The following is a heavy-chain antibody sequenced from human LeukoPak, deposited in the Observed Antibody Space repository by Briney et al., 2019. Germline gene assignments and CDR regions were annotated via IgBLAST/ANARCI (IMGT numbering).Heavy chain of an antibody. D-gene: IGHD4-17*01. CDR3: AREENYGDYVAGAFDI. J-gene: IGHJ3*02. V-gene: IGHV1-18*01. CDR1: GYTFTNYG. Sequence: GASVKVSCKASGYTFTNYGISWVRQAPGQGPEWMGWISTYNGNTNYAQKLQDRVTMTTDTSTSTAYMELSSLRSEDTAVYYCAREENYGDYVAGAFDIWGQGTMVTVSS. CDR2: ISTYNGNT.